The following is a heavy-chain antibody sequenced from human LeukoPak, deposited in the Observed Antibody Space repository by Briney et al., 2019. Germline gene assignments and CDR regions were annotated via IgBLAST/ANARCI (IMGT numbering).Heavy chain of an antibody. V-gene: IGHV3-30-3*01. Sequence: PGGSLRLSCAASGFTFSSYAMHWVRQAPGKGLEWVAVISYDGSNKYYADSVKGRFTITRDNSKNTLYLQMNSLGAEDTAVYYCARDYEGSSGYYEGFDYWGQGTLVTVSS. CDR2: ISYDGSNK. CDR3: ARDYEGSSGYYEGFDY. CDR1: GFTFSSYA. D-gene: IGHD3-22*01. J-gene: IGHJ4*02.